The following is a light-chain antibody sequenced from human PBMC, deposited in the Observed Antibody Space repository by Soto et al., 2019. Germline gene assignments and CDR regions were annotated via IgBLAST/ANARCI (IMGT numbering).Light chain of an antibody. J-gene: IGKJ5*01. CDR1: QRVSSGY. CDR3: QQRSNRPLT. V-gene: IGKV3D-20*02. CDR2: GAS. Sequence: EVVLTQSPGTLSLSPGERATLSCRASQRVSSGYLAWYQQKPGQAPRLLIYGASSRAAGIPDRFSGSGSGTDFTLTISSLEPEDFAVYYCQQRSNRPLTFGQGTRLEIK.